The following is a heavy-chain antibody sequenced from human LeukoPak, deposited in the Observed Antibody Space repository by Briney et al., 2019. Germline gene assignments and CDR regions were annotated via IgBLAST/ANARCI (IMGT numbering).Heavy chain of an antibody. CDR1: GGSFSGYY. CDR3: AVAATMGAAAY. CDR2: INHSGST. Sequence: PSETLSLTCAVYGGSFSGYYWSWIRQPPGKGLEWIGEINHSGSTNYNPSLKSRVTISVDTSKNQFSLKLSSVTAADTAVYYCAVAATMGAAAYWGQETLVTVSS. J-gene: IGHJ4*02. D-gene: IGHD5-24*01. V-gene: IGHV4-34*01.